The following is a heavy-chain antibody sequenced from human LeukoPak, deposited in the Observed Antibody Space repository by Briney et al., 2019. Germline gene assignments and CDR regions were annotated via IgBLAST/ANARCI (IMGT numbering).Heavy chain of an antibody. CDR2: IIPIFGTA. D-gene: IGHD3-10*01. CDR3: ARDGLTMVRGAFDP. Sequence: ASVKVSCKVSGHTLTELSMHWVRQSPGQRLEWRGGIIPIFGTANYEQKFQGRVTITADESTRTDYMELSRLRSEDTAVYYCARDGLTMVRGAFDPWGQGTLVTVSS. V-gene: IGHV1-69*13. J-gene: IGHJ5*02. CDR1: GHTLTELS.